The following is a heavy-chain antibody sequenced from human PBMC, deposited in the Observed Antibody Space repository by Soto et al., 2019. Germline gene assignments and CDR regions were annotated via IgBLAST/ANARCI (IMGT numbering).Heavy chain of an antibody. V-gene: IGHV3-23*01. CDR3: AKARGYDFWSGYPNYYYYGMDV. CDR2: ISGSGGST. J-gene: IGHJ6*02. CDR1: GFTFSSYA. D-gene: IGHD3-3*01. Sequence: EVQLLESGGGLVQPGGSLRLSCAASGFTFSSYAMSWVRQAPGKGLEWVSAISGSGGSTYYADSVKGRFTISRDNSKNTLYLQMNSLRAEDTAVYYCAKARGYDFWSGYPNYYYYGMDVWCQGTTVTVSS.